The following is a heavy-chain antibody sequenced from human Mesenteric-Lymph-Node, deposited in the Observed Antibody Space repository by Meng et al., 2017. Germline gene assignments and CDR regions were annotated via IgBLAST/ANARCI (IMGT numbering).Heavy chain of an antibody. D-gene: IGHD4-17*01. CDR3: ARWDYGMKAFDI. J-gene: IGHJ3*02. V-gene: IGHV3-53*05. CDR2: IYSGGST. CDR1: GFTVSSNY. Sequence: GESLKISCAASGFTVSSNYMSWVRQAPGKGLEWVSVIYSGGSTYYADSVKGRFTISRDNSKNTLYLQMNSLRAEDTAVYYCARWDYGMKAFDIWGQGTMVTVSS.